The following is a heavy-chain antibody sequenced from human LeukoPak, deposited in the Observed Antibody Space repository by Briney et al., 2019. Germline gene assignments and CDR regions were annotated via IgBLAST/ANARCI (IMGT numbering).Heavy chain of an antibody. CDR2: ISSSSSHI. CDR3: ARLFRDAFDI. CDR1: GFTFSSYS. J-gene: IGHJ3*02. V-gene: IGHV3-21*01. Sequence: GGSLRLSCAASGFTFSSYSMNWVRQAPGKGLEWVSSISSSSSHIYYADSVKGRFTISRDNAKNSLYLQMNSLRAEDTAVYYCARLFRDAFDIWGQGTMVTVSS.